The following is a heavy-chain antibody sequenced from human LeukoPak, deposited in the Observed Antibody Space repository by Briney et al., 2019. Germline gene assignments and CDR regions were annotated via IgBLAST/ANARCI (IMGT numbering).Heavy chain of an antibody. Sequence: ASVKVSCKASGYIFTSYAMYWVRQAPGQRLEWMGWINVGNGNTKYSQKFQGRVTITADESTSTAYMELSSLRSEDTAVYYCAVIGRAARPDYWGQGTLVTVSS. D-gene: IGHD6-6*01. CDR2: INVGNGNT. CDR1: GYIFTSYA. CDR3: AVIGRAARPDY. J-gene: IGHJ4*02. V-gene: IGHV1-3*01.